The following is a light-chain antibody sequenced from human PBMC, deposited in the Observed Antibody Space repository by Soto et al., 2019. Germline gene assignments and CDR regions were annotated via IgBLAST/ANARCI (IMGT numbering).Light chain of an antibody. V-gene: IGKV3-20*01. CDR2: RAS. J-gene: IGKJ2*03. CDR1: QSVTASN. CDR3: QQYGSSGGHG. Sequence: EIVLTQSPGTLSLSPGESATLSYRASQSVTASNLAWYQQKPGQAPRLLIYRASNRATGIPDRFSGSGSGTEFTLTINRLEPGDFAVYYCQQYGSSGGHGFGQGTKVEIK.